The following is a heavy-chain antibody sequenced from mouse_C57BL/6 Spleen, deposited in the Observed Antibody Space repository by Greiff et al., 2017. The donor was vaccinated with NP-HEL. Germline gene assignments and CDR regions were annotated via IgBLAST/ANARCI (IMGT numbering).Heavy chain of an antibody. CDR1: GYTFTDYY. V-gene: IGHV1-26*01. J-gene: IGHJ1*03. CDR2: INPNNGGT. Sequence: EVQLQQSGPELVKPGASVKISCKASGYTFTDYYMNWVKQSHGKSLEWIGDINPNNGGTSYNQKFKGKATLTVDKSSSTAYMELRSLTSEDSAVYYCASCSSYPYWYFDVWGTGTTVTVSS. CDR3: ASCSSYPYWYFDV. D-gene: IGHD1-1*01.